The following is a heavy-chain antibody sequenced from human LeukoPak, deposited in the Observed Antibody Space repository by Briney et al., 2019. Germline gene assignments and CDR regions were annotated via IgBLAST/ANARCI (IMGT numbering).Heavy chain of an antibody. CDR3: ARRGTIAVPAAWFDP. J-gene: IGHJ5*02. D-gene: IGHD6-19*01. Sequence: PGGSLRLSCEASGFTFSRYWMNWVRQAPRKGLEWVANITLEGTEKYYLNSVEDRFIISRNNAKNSLYQQMNNLRAEDTAVYYCARRGTIAVPAAWFDPWGQGTLVTVSS. CDR1: GFTFSRYW. CDR2: ITLEGTEK. V-gene: IGHV3-7*03.